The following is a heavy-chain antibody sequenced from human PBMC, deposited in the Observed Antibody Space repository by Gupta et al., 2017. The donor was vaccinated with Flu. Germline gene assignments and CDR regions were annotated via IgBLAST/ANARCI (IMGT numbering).Heavy chain of an antibody. CDR3: ARAHYYDSHGYYYAF. J-gene: IGHJ4*02. CDR2: IHNSGNT. D-gene: IGHD3-22*01. Sequence: RQPPGKGLEWIGYIHNSGNTNFNASLKSRVTISEDTSKNQFSLRLRSVTAADTAVYYCARAHYYDSHGYYYAFWGQGTLVTVSS. V-gene: IGHV4-59*01.